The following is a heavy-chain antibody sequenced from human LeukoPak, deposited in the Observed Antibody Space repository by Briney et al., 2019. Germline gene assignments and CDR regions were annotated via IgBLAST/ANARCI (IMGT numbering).Heavy chain of an antibody. J-gene: IGHJ6*02. CDR2: ISAYNGNT. CDR1: GYTFTSYG. CDR3: ARDPPPYFDWSQGVYYYYGMDV. Sequence: GASVKVYCKASGYTFTSYGISWVRQAPGQGLEWMGWISAYNGNTNYAQKLQGRVTMTTDTSTSTAYMELRSLRSDDTAVYYCARDPPPYFDWSQGVYYYYGMDVWGQGTTVTVSS. D-gene: IGHD3-9*01. V-gene: IGHV1-18*01.